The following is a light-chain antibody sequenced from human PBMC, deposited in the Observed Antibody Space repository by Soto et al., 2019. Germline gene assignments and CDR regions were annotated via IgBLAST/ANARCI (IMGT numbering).Light chain of an antibody. Sequence: DIQMTQSPSSLSASVEDRVIITCRASQSISNHLNWYQQKPGKAPKLLIFAASSLQSGVPSRFSGSRSGPDFTLTISSLQPDDFATYYCQQYNSYWTFGQGTKVDI. V-gene: IGKV1-39*01. J-gene: IGKJ1*01. CDR2: AAS. CDR3: QQYNSYWT. CDR1: QSISNH.